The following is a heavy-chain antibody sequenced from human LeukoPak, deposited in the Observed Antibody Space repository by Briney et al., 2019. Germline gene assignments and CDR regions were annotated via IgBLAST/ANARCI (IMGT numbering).Heavy chain of an antibody. J-gene: IGHJ4*02. Sequence: GGSLRLSCAASGFTFDDYAMHWVRQAPGKGLEWVSGISWNSGSIGYADSVKGRFTISRDNAKNSLYLQMNSLRAEDTALYYCAKDTSSLLEAAEYWGQGTLVTVSS. V-gene: IGHV3-9*01. CDR1: GFTFDDYA. CDR3: AKDTSSLLEAAEY. CDR2: ISWNSGSI. D-gene: IGHD6-13*01.